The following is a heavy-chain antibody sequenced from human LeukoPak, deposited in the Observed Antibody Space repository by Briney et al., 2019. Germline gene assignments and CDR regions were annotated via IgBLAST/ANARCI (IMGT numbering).Heavy chain of an antibody. J-gene: IGHJ4*02. D-gene: IGHD3-3*01. V-gene: IGHV3-33*01. CDR2: IWYDGSNK. Sequence: GGSLRLSCAASGFTFSSYGMHWVRQAPGKGLEWVAVIWYDGSNKYYADSVKGRFTISRDNSKNTLYLQMNSLRAEDTAVYYCARGRDYDFWSGYSTTPDYWGQGTLVTVSS. CDR3: ARGRDYDFWSGYSTTPDY. CDR1: GFTFSSYG.